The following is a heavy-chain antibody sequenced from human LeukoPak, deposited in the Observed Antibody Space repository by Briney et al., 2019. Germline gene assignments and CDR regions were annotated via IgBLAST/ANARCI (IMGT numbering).Heavy chain of an antibody. Sequence: GGSLRLSCAASGFTFSSYGMHWVRQAPGKGLEWVAVISYDGSNKYYADSVKGRFTISRDNSKNTLYLQMNSLRAEDTAVYYCAKPLWFGEMGYYGMDVWGKGTTVTVSS. J-gene: IGHJ6*04. D-gene: IGHD3-10*01. CDR1: GFTFSSYG. CDR3: AKPLWFGEMGYYGMDV. CDR2: ISYDGSNK. V-gene: IGHV3-30*18.